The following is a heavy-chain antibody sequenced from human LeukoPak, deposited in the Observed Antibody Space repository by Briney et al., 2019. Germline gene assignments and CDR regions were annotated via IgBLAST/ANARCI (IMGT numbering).Heavy chain of an antibody. Sequence: SETLSLTCAVSGGSISSYYWSWIRQPPGKGLEWIGYIYYSGSTNYNPSLKSRVTISVDTSKNQFSLKLSSVTAADTAVYYCARDSRESSGDYDFPYYYYMDVWGKGTTVTVSS. CDR1: GGSISSYY. V-gene: IGHV4-59*01. J-gene: IGHJ6*03. CDR2: IYYSGST. CDR3: ARDSRESSGDYDFPYYYYMDV. D-gene: IGHD3-3*01.